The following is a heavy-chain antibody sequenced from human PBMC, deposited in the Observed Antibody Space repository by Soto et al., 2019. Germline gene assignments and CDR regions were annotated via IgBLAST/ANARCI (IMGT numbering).Heavy chain of an antibody. CDR1: GYTFTSYG. CDR3: ARAREYSSSPEPLIYGMDV. D-gene: IGHD6-6*01. CDR2: ISAYNGNA. J-gene: IGHJ6*02. V-gene: IGHV1-18*01. Sequence: GASVKVSCKASGYTFTSYGISWVRQAPGQGLEWMGWISAYNGNANYAQKLQGRVTMTTDTSTSTAYMELSSLRSEDTAVYYCARAREYSSSPEPLIYGMDVWGQGTTVTVSS.